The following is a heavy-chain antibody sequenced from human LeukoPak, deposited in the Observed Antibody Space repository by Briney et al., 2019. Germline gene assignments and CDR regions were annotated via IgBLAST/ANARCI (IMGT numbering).Heavy chain of an antibody. D-gene: IGHD3-3*01. CDR3: AKHLRKVLRFLEWLPHDY. V-gene: IGHV3-23*01. CDR2: ISGSGGST. CDR1: GFTFSSYA. Sequence: GGSLRLSCAASGFTFSSYAMSWARQAPGKGLEWVSAISGSGGSTYYADSVKGRFTISRDNSKNTLYLQMNSLRAEDTAVYYCAKHLRKVLRFLEWLPHDYWGQGTLVTVSS. J-gene: IGHJ4*02.